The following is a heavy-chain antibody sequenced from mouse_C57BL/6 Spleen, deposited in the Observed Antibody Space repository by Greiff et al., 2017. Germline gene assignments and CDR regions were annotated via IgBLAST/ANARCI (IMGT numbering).Heavy chain of an antibody. D-gene: IGHD2-12*01. CDR3: ARDGLLYEGYFDY. Sequence: EVQGVESGGGLVKPGGSLKLSCAASGFTFSSYAMSWVRQTPEKRLEWVATISDGGSYTYYPDNVKGRVTIARDNAKNNLYLQMSHLKSEDTAMYYCARDGLLYEGYFDYWGQGTTLTVSS. CDR2: ISDGGSYT. V-gene: IGHV5-4*01. J-gene: IGHJ2*01. CDR1: GFTFSSYA.